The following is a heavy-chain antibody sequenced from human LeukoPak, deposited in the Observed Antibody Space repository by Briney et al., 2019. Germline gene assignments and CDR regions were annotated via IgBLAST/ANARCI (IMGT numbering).Heavy chain of an antibody. D-gene: IGHD2-2*01. J-gene: IGHJ6*03. CDR3: ARGPIVVVPAADYYMDV. V-gene: IGHV1-8*01. CDR1: GYTFTSYD. CDR2: MNPNSGNT. Sequence: EASVKVSCKASGYTFTSYDINWVRQATGQGLEWMGWMNPNSGNTGYAQKFQGRVTMTRNTSISTAYMELSRLRSDDTAVYYCARGPIVVVPAADYYMDVWGKGTTVTVSS.